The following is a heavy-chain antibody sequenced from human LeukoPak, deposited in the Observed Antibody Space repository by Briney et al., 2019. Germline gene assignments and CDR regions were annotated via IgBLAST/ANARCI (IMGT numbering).Heavy chain of an antibody. CDR2: ISAYNGNT. CDR1: GYTFTSYG. V-gene: IGHV1-18*01. Sequence: ASVKVSCKASGYTFTSYGISWARQAPGQGLEWMGWISAYNGNTNYAQKLQGRVTMTTDTSTSTAYMELRSLRSDDTAVYYCARGYCSGGSCYSGPVDYWGQGTLVTVSS. CDR3: ARGYCSGGSCYSGPVDY. D-gene: IGHD2-15*01. J-gene: IGHJ4*02.